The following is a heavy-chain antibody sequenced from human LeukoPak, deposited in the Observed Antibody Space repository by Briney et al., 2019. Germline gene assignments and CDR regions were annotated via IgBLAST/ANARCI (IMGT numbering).Heavy chain of an antibody. CDR1: GITFSNYS. J-gene: IGHJ6*03. V-gene: IGHV3-48*01. CDR2: ISSSGRTI. Sequence: GESLILSCAPSGITFSNYSMNWVRQAPGKGLEWVSYISSSGRTIYYADSVKGRFTISRDNAKNSLYLQMNSLRAEDTAVYYCTRGSGYSYRYRPPFYYYMDVWGKGTTVTVSS. CDR3: TRGSGYSYRYRPPFYYYMDV. D-gene: IGHD5-18*01.